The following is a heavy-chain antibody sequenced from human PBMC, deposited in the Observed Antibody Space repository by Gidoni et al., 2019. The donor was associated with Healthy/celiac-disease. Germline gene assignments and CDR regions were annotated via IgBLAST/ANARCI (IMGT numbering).Heavy chain of an antibody. CDR3: AKDRSRITMIVDDYYGMDV. Sequence: EVQLLESGGGLVQPGGSLRLSCAASGFTFSSYAMSWVRQAPGKGLEWVSAISGSGGSTYYADSVKCRFTISRDNSKNTLYLQMNSLRAEDTAVYYCAKDRSRITMIVDDYYGMDVWGQGTTVTVSS. J-gene: IGHJ6*02. CDR1: GFTFSSYA. D-gene: IGHD3-22*01. CDR2: ISGSGGST. V-gene: IGHV3-23*01.